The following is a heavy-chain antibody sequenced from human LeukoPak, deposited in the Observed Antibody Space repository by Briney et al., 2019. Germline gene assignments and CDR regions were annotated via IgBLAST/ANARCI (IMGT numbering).Heavy chain of an antibody. CDR1: GYTLTDYY. D-gene: IGHD1-26*01. V-gene: IGHV1-2*06. CDR3: ARGSPPGAFDI. Sequence: WASVKVSCKASGYTLTDYYMHWVRQAPGQGLEWMGRINPNSGGTNYAQKFQGRVTMTRDTSISTVYMELSRLRSDDTAVYYCARGSPPGAFDIWGQGTMVTVSS. CDR2: INPNSGGT. J-gene: IGHJ3*02.